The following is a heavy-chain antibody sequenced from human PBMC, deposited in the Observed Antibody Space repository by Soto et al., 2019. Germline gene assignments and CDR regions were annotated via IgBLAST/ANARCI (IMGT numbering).Heavy chain of an antibody. CDR2: MNPNSGNT. CDR1: GYTFTSYD. V-gene: IGHV1-8*01. D-gene: IGHD3-3*01. J-gene: IGHJ5*02. Sequence: QVQLVQSGAEVKKPGASVKVSCKASGYTFTSYDINWVRQATGQGLEWMGWMNPNSGNTGYAQKFQGRVTMTRNTSISTAYMELSSLRSEDTAVYYCARGYDFWSGYFSNWFDPWGQGTLVTVSS. CDR3: ARGYDFWSGYFSNWFDP.